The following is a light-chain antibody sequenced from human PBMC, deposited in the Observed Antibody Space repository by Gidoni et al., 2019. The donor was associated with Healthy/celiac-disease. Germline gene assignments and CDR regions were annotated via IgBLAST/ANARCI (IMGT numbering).Light chain of an antibody. CDR2: DAS. CDR1: QSISSY. V-gene: IGKV1-39*01. J-gene: IGKJ4*01. CDR3: QQSYSTPLT. Sequence: IQMTQSATSLSASVGDRVTSTCRASQSISSYLNWYQQKPGKAPKLLIYDASSLQSGVPSRFSGSGSGTDFTITISSLQPEDFATYYCQQSYSTPLTFGGXTKVEIK.